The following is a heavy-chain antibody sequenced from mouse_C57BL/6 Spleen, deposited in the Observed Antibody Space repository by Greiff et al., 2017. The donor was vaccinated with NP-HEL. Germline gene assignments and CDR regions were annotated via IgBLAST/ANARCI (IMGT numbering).Heavy chain of an antibody. D-gene: IGHD2-4*01. CDR2: IYPGDGDT. V-gene: IGHV1-80*01. J-gene: IGHJ3*01. Sequence: QVQLKESGAELVKPGASVKISCKASGYAFSSYWMNWVKQRPGKGLEWIGQIYPGDGDTNYNGKFKGKATLTADKSSSTAYMQLSSLTSEDSAVYFCARGGDYKGAYWGQGTLVTVSA. CDR1: GYAFSSYW. CDR3: ARGGDYKGAY.